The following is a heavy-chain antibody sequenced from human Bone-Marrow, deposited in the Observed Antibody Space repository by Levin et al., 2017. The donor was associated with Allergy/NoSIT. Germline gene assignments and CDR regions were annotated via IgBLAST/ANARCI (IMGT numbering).Heavy chain of an antibody. Sequence: SETLSLTCAVYGGSFSGYSWNWIRQPPGKGLEWIGEINHSGGTNYNPSLKSRVTISLDTSKNQFSLNLNSVTAADTGIYYCARGRITMVRGVPNDSWGQGTQVTVSS. D-gene: IGHD3-10*01. CDR3: ARGRITMVRGVPNDS. V-gene: IGHV4-34*01. J-gene: IGHJ4*02. CDR1: GGSFSGYS. CDR2: INHSGGT.